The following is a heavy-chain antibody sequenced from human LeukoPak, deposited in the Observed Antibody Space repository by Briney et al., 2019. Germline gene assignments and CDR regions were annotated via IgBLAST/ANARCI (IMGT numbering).Heavy chain of an antibody. J-gene: IGHJ4*02. CDR2: ISYDGSNK. CDR1: GFTFSSYA. CDR3: ARGEATIGVVPAATDPEVDY. V-gene: IGHV3-30-3*01. D-gene: IGHD2-2*01. Sequence: GGSLRLSCAASGFTFSSYARSWVRQAPGKGLEWVAVISYDGSNKYYADSVKGRFTISRDNSKHTLYLQMNSLRAEDAAVYYCARGEATIGVVPAATDPEVDYWGQGTLVTVSS.